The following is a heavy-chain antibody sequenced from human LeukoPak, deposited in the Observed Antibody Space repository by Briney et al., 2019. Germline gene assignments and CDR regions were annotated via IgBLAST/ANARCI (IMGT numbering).Heavy chain of an antibody. D-gene: IGHD1-26*01. CDR2: ITSSSSHI. V-gene: IGHV3-21*01. CDR3: ARRLPETAVGDTHFDF. J-gene: IGHJ4*02. CDR1: GFTFSSYC. Sequence: GGSVRLFCAASGFTFSSYCMNGVRQAPGKGLEWVSSITSSSSHIYYADSVKGRFTISRDNAKNSLYLQMNSLRAEDTAVYYCARRLPETAVGDTHFDFWGQGTMVTVSS.